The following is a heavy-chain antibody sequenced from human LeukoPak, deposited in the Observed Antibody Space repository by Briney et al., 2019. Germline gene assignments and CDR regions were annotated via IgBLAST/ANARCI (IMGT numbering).Heavy chain of an antibody. D-gene: IGHD1-26*01. Sequence: RGESLKISCKGSGYRFVSYWIGWVRHMPGKGLEWMGIIYPGDSNTRYSPSFQGQVTISADKSISTAYLQWSSLKASDTAMYYCARQLGATLYFDYWGQGTQVTVSS. CDR1: GYRFVSYW. CDR2: IYPGDSNT. CDR3: ARQLGATLYFDY. V-gene: IGHV5-51*01. J-gene: IGHJ4*02.